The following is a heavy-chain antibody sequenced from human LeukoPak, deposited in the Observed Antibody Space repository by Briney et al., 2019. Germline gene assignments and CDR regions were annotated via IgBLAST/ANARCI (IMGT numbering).Heavy chain of an antibody. J-gene: IGHJ4*02. V-gene: IGHV4-39*01. D-gene: IGHD1-26*01. Sequence: PSETLSLTCTVSGGSISSSSYYWGCARQPPGKGLERIGSIYYDGSTHHNPSLKSRVTISADTSKNQYSLRLSSVTAADTAVYYCAIDSGDHRVVYWGQGTLVTVSS. CDR3: AIDSGDHRVVY. CDR1: GGSISSSSYY. CDR2: IYYDGST.